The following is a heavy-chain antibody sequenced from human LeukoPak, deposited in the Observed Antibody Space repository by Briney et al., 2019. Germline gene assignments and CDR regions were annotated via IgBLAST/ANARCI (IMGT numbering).Heavy chain of an antibody. CDR3: ARGRVGATFGHFDY. J-gene: IGHJ4*02. D-gene: IGHD1-26*01. CDR1: GDSISSSSYY. V-gene: IGHV4-61*05. Sequence: PSETLSLTCAVSGDSISSSSYYWGWIRQPPGKGLEWIGYIYYSGSTNYNPSLKSRVTISVDTSKNQFSLKLRSVTAADTAVYYCARGRVGATFGHFDYWGQGTLVTVSS. CDR2: IYYSGST.